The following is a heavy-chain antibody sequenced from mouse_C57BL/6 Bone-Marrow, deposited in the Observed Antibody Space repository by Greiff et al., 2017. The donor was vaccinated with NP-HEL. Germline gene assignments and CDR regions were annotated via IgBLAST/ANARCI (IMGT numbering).Heavy chain of an antibody. Sequence: DVKLQESGPGLVKPSQSLSLTCSVTGYSITSGYYWNWIRQFPGNKLEWMGYISYDGSNNYNPSLKNRISITRDTSKNQFFLKLNSVTTEDTATYYCARDHYYGLDYWGQGTTLTVSS. D-gene: IGHD1-1*01. CDR2: ISYDGSN. V-gene: IGHV3-6*01. CDR1: GYSITSGYY. J-gene: IGHJ2*01. CDR3: ARDHYYGLDY.